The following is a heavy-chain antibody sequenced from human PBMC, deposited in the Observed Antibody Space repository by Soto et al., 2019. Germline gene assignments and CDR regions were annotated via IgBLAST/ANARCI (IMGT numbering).Heavy chain of an antibody. CDR1: GGSINSNNYY. Sequence: QEQLQESGPGLVKPSQTLSLTCTVSGGSINSNNYYWTWIRQHPGKVLEWIGYIFYSGSTYYNPSLKSRVTISMDTSKNQFSLELASVTAADTAVYYCARGARDFAFWGQVTMVTVSS. V-gene: IGHV4-31*03. CDR2: IFYSGST. J-gene: IGHJ3*01. CDR3: ARGARDFAF.